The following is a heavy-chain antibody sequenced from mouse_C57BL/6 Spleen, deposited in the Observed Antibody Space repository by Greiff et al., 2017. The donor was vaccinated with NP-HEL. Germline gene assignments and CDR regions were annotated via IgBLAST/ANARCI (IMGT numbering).Heavy chain of an antibody. D-gene: IGHD1-1*01. V-gene: IGHV1-82*01. CDR3: ARSGYYGSSMYYFDY. J-gene: IGHJ2*01. Sequence: VQLQESGPELVKPGASVKISCKASGYAFSSSWMNWVKQRPGKGLEWIGRIYPGDGDTNYNGKFKGKATLTADKSSSTAYMQLSSLTSEDSAVYFCARSGYYGSSMYYFDYWGQGTTLTVSS. CDR2: IYPGDGDT. CDR1: GYAFSSSW.